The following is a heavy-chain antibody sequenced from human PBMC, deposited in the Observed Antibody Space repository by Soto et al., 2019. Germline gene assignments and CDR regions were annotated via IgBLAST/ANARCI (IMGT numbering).Heavy chain of an antibody. D-gene: IGHD1-1*01. V-gene: IGHV3-13*01. CDR2: IGTGGDT. J-gene: IGHJ3*02. Sequence: EVQLVESGGGLVQPGGSLRLSCAASGFTFSGSDMNWVRHTRGKGLEWVSGIGTGGDTYYADSVRGRFTISREDAKGSLYLQMNILRVEDTAVYYCVRETGFTTTSDAFNIWGQGTMVTVSS. CDR1: GFTFSGSD. CDR3: VRETGFTTTSDAFNI.